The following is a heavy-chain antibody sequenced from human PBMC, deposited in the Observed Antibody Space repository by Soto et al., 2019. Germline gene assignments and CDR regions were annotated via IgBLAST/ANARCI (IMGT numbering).Heavy chain of an antibody. CDR3: AKDKSDYYGSGSYSAVDI. Sequence: QVQLVESGGGVVQPGRSLRLSCAASGFTFSSNGMHWVRQAPGKGLEWVAIISYDGSNKYYADSVKGRFPISRDNSKNALYLQMNSRRAEDTAMYYCAKDKSDYYGSGSYSAVDIWGQGTTVTVSS. D-gene: IGHD3-10*01. V-gene: IGHV3-30*18. CDR2: ISYDGSNK. CDR1: GFTFSSNG. J-gene: IGHJ3*02.